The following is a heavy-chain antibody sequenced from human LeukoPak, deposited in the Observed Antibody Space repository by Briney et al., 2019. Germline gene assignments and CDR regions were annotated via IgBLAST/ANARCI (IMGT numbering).Heavy chain of an antibody. D-gene: IGHD3-10*01. Sequence: GGALRLSCAASGFTFSSYWMRWVGQAPGRGREGVANIKQDVGEIYYVDSVKCRFAISRDNAKNSLYLQVNSLRAEDTAVYYCARDGYASGSLDYWGQGTLVTVSS. CDR2: IKQDVGEI. V-gene: IGHV3-7*01. J-gene: IGHJ4*02. CDR1: GFTFSSYW. CDR3: ARDGYASGSLDY.